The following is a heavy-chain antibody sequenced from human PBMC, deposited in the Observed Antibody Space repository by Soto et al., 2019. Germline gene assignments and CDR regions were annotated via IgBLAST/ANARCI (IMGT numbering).Heavy chain of an antibody. CDR1: GYSFTSYW. V-gene: IGHV5-51*01. CDR3: ARRRRPSYYYDSSLGAFDI. D-gene: IGHD3-22*01. Sequence: PGESLKISCKGSGYSFTSYWIGWVRQMPGKGLEWMGIIYPGDSDTRYSPSFQGQVTISADKSISTAYLQWSSLKASDTAMYYCARRRRPSYYYDSSLGAFDIWGQGTMVTVSS. J-gene: IGHJ3*02. CDR2: IYPGDSDT.